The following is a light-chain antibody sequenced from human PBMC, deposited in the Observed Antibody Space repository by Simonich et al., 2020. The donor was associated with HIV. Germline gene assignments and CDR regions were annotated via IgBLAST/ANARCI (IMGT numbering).Light chain of an antibody. Sequence: QSALTQPASVSGSPGQSIPISCTGTNRDVGGYNYVSWYQQPPGKAPKVMIYDVSNRPSGVSNRFSGSKSGNTASLTISGLQAEDEADYYCCSYTSSSTWVFGGGTKLTVL. CDR2: DVS. J-gene: IGLJ3*02. CDR3: CSYTSSSTWV. CDR1: NRDVGGYNY. V-gene: IGLV2-14*01.